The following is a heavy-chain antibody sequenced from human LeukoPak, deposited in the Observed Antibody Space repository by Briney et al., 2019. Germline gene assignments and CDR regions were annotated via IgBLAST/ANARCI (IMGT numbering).Heavy chain of an antibody. V-gene: IGHV1-18*01. J-gene: IGHJ4*02. Sequence: ASVKVSCKASGYTFSIYTITWVRQAPGQGLEWLGWISAYNGNTKYAQNLQGRVTMTTDTSTSTAYMELRSLRSDDTAVYYCARAGYYDRSGYYTAPLDSWGQGTLVTVSP. CDR2: ISAYNGNT. CDR3: ARAGYYDRSGYYTAPLDS. CDR1: GYTFSIYT. D-gene: IGHD3-22*01.